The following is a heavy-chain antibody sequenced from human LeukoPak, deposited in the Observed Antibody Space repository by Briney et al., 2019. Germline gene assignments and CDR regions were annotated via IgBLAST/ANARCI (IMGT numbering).Heavy chain of an antibody. D-gene: IGHD3-16*02. CDR2: ISSSSSYI. Sequence: GGSLRPSCAASGFTFSSYSMNWVRQALGEGLEWVSSISSSSSYIYYADSVKGRFTISRDNAKNSLYLQMNSLRAEDTAVYYCASGPPGDYVWGSYRNWGQGTLVTVSS. J-gene: IGHJ4*02. CDR1: GFTFSSYS. CDR3: ASGPPGDYVWGSYRN. V-gene: IGHV3-21*01.